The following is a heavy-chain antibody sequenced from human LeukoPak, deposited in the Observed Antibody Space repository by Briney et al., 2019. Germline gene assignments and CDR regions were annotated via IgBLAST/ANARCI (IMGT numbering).Heavy chain of an antibody. V-gene: IGHV3-21*01. CDR3: ASLWAAGLDAFDI. Sequence: PGGSLRLSCAASGFTFSSYAMSWVRQAPGKGLEWVSSISSSSSYIYYADSVKGRFTISRDNAKNSLYLQMNSLRAEDTAVYYCASLWAAGLDAFDIWGQGTMVTVSS. CDR1: GFTFSSYA. J-gene: IGHJ3*02. D-gene: IGHD6-13*01. CDR2: ISSSSSYI.